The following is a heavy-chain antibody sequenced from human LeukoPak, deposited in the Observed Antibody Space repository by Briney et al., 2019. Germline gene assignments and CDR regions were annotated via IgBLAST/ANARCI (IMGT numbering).Heavy chain of an antibody. J-gene: IGHJ6*02. CDR3: AKPPIDLYYYYGMDV. CDR2: ISYDGSNK. Sequence: GGSLRLSCAASGFTFSSYGMHWVRQAPGKGLEWVAVISYDGSNKYYADSVKGRFTISRDKSKNTLYLQMNSLRAEDTAVYYCAKPPIDLYYYYGMDVWGQGTTVTVSS. CDR1: GFTFSSYG. V-gene: IGHV3-30*18.